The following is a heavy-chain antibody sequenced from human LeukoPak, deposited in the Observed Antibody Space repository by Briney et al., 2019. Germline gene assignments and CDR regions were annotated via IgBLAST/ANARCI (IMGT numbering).Heavy chain of an antibody. Sequence: GGSLRLSCAASGFTIRGFDVNWVRQAPGKGLEWISYISSSGSPIYYADSVKGRFTISRDNAKNSLYLQMNSLRAEDTAVYYCARDLWCGADCYGTFDIWGQGTMVSVSS. J-gene: IGHJ3*02. CDR1: GFTIRGFD. V-gene: IGHV3-48*03. CDR2: ISSSGSPI. D-gene: IGHD2-21*02. CDR3: ARDLWCGADCYGTFDI.